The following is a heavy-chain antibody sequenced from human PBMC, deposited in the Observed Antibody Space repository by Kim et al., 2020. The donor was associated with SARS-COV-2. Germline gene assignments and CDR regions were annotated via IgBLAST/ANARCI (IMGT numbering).Heavy chain of an antibody. V-gene: IGHV1-69*04. D-gene: IGHD1-26*01. J-gene: IGHJ4*02. Sequence: AQKFQGRVTITADKSTSTAYMERSSLRSEDTAVYYCARGRDYSGSYQDDYWGQGTLVTVSS. CDR3: ARGRDYSGSYQDDY.